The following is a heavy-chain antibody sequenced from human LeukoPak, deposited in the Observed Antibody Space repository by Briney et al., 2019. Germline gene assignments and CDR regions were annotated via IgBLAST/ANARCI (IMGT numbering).Heavy chain of an antibody. CDR3: ATKTGVWFGDAFDI. CDR2: IYYSGST. J-gene: IGHJ3*02. Sequence: SETLSLTRTVSGGSISSSSYYWGWIRQPPGKGLEWIGSIYYSGSTYYNPSLKSRVTISVDTSKNQFSLKLSSVTAADTAVYYCATKTGVWFGDAFDIWGQGTMVTVSS. CDR1: GGSISSSSYY. V-gene: IGHV4-39*01. D-gene: IGHD7-27*01.